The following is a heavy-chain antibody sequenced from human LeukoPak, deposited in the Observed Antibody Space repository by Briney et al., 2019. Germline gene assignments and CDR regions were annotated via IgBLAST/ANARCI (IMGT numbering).Heavy chain of an antibody. J-gene: IGHJ4*02. CDR1: GYSFTSYW. CDR3: ASSTVAAAAPYYFDY. V-gene: IGHV5-51*01. D-gene: IGHD6-13*01. Sequence: GESLQISCKGSGYSFTSYWIGWVRQLPGKGLEWMGIIYPGDSDTRYSPSFQGQVTISADKSISTAYLQWSSLKASDTAMYHCASSTVAAAAPYYFDYWGQGTLVTVSS. CDR2: IYPGDSDT.